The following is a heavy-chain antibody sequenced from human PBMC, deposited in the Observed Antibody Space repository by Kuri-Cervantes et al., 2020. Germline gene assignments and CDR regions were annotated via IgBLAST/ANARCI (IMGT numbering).Heavy chain of an antibody. J-gene: IGHJ3*02. D-gene: IGHD6-19*01. V-gene: IGHV3-30*03. Sequence: GESLKISCAASGFTFSSYGMHWVRQAPGKGLEWVAVISYDGSNKYYADSVKGRFTISRDNSKNTLYLQMNSLRAEDTAVYYRARVSSGWWLSYDAFDIWGQGTMVTVSS. CDR1: GFTFSSYG. CDR3: ARVSSGWWLSYDAFDI. CDR2: ISYDGSNK.